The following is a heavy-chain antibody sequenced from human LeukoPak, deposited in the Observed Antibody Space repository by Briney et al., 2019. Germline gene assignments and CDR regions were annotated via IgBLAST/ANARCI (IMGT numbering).Heavy chain of an antibody. CDR1: GFTFSIYG. Sequence: TGGSLRLSCAASGFTFSIYGMNWVRQAPGKGLEWVSGINWNGGSTGYADSVKGRFTISRDNAKNSLYLQMNSLRAEDTALYYCASLHSLGGWFDPWGQGTLVTVSS. D-gene: IGHD3-16*01. CDR2: INWNGGST. CDR3: ASLHSLGGWFDP. V-gene: IGHV3-20*04. J-gene: IGHJ5*02.